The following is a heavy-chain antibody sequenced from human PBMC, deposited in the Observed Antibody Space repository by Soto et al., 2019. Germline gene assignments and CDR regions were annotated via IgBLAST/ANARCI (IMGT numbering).Heavy chain of an antibody. V-gene: IGHV3-30*18. J-gene: IGHJ4*02. CDR3: AKVRRDFAWLSELDYFDY. Sequence: GGSLRLSCVASGFTFSSYGMHWVRQAPGKGLEWVAVISYDGSNKYYADSVKGRFTISRDNSKNTLYLQMNSLRAEDTAVYYCAKVRRDFAWLSELDYFDYWGQGTPVTVSS. CDR1: GFTFSSYG. D-gene: IGHD3-9*01. CDR2: ISYDGSNK.